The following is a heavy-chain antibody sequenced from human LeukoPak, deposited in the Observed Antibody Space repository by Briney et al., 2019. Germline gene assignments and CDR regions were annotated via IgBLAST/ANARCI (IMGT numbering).Heavy chain of an antibody. Sequence: GGSLRLSCAASGFTFSTYAITWVRRGPGKGLEWVSAIRPDGDRTYYANSVRGRFTISGDNSKDTVYLQINGLRVEDTAVYYCAREQSGTRGWYTVDYWGQGTLVTVSS. CDR3: AREQSGTRGWYTVDY. CDR1: GFTFSTYA. J-gene: IGHJ4*02. V-gene: IGHV3-23*01. D-gene: IGHD6-19*01. CDR2: IRPDGDRT.